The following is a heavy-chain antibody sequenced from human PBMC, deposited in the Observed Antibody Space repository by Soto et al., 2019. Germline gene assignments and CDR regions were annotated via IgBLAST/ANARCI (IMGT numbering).Heavy chain of an antibody. CDR1: EFTFSNYA. V-gene: IGHV3-23*01. Sequence: GGSLRLSCAASEFTFSNYAMSWVRQAPGKGLEWVSAISYGGGTTYYADSVKGRFTISSDNSKNTLYLQMNSLRAEDTAVYYCAKNPGYYYDSTGYHFDYWGQGTLVTVSS. D-gene: IGHD3-22*01. CDR2: ISYGGGTT. CDR3: AKNPGYYYDSTGYHFDY. J-gene: IGHJ4*02.